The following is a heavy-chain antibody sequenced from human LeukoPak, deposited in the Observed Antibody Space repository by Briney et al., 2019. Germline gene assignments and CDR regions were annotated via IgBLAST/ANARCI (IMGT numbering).Heavy chain of an antibody. CDR3: ARSDIVLMVYAIFDY. CDR1: GGSISSSSYY. Sequence: SETLSLTCTVSGGSISSSSYYWGWIRQPPGKGLEWIGSIYYSGSTYYNPSLKSRVTISVDTFKNQFSLKLSSVTAADTAVYYCARSDIVLMVYAIFDYWGQGTLVTVSS. V-gene: IGHV4-39*01. D-gene: IGHD2-8*01. CDR2: IYYSGST. J-gene: IGHJ4*02.